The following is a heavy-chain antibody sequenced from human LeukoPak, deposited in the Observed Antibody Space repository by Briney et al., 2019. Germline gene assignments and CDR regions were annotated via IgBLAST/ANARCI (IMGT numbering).Heavy chain of an antibody. J-gene: IGHJ5*02. CDR2: IIPIFGTA. CDR1: GGTFSSYA. V-gene: IGHV1-69*05. Sequence: SVKVSCKXSGGTFSSYAISWVRQAPGQGLEWMGGIIPIFGTANYAQKFQGRVTITTDESTSTAYMELSSLRSEDTAVYYCATDIAIVVVPAAGSPFDPWGQGTLVTVSS. CDR3: ATDIAIVVVPAAGSPFDP. D-gene: IGHD2-2*01.